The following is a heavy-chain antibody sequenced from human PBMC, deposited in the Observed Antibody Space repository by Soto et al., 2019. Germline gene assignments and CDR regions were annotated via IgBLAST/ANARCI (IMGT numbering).Heavy chain of an antibody. Sequence: EVQLVESGEGLVQPGGSLRLSCAASGFTFSSYAMHWVRQAPGKGLEYVSAISSNGGSTYYADSVKGRFTISRDNSKNTLYLQMGSLRAEDMAVYYCARESSGELDYWGRGTLVTVSS. V-gene: IGHV3-64*02. CDR2: ISSNGGST. CDR1: GFTFSSYA. D-gene: IGHD3-16*01. J-gene: IGHJ4*02. CDR3: ARESSGELDY.